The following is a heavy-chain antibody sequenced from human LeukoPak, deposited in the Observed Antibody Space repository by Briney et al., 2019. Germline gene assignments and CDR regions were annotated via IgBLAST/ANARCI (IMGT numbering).Heavy chain of an antibody. Sequence: GASVKVSCKASGYTFTSYGISWVRQAPGQELEWMGWISAYNGNTNYAQKLQGRVTMTTDTSTSTAYMEPRSLRSDDTAVYYCARIYADDYYDSSGYYLDYWGQGTLVTVSS. CDR3: ARIYADDYYDSSGYYLDY. CDR2: ISAYNGNT. V-gene: IGHV1-18*01. CDR1: GYTFTSYG. D-gene: IGHD3-22*01. J-gene: IGHJ4*02.